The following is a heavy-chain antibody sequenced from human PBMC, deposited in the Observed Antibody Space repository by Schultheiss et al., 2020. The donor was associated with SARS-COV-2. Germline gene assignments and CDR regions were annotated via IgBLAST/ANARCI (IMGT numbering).Heavy chain of an antibody. J-gene: IGHJ6*02. CDR2: ISAYNGNT. CDR1: GYTFTSYG. V-gene: IGHV1-18*01. CDR3: ARDHPYYGMDV. Sequence: ASVKVSCKASGYTFTSYGISWVRQAPGQGLEWMGWISAYNGNTNYAQKLQGRVTITADESTSTAYMELRSLRSDDTAVYYCARDHPYYGMDVWGQGTTVTVSS.